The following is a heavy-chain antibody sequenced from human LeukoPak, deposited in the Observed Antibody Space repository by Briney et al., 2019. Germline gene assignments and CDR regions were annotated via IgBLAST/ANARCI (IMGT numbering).Heavy chain of an antibody. Sequence: GGSLRLSCAASGFSFEDYAMHWVRQAPGKGLEWVSGINWNSGSVGYADSVKGRFTISRDNAKNSLYLQMNSLQTEDTAVYYCATDFYDSTWGQGTLVTVSS. J-gene: IGHJ5*02. D-gene: IGHD3-22*01. CDR1: GFSFEDYA. CDR2: INWNSGSV. CDR3: ATDFYDST. V-gene: IGHV3-9*01.